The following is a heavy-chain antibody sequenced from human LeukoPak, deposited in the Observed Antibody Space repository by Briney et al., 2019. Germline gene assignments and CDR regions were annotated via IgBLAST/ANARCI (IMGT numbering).Heavy chain of an antibody. Sequence: SETLSLTCTVSDDSITMYYWTWIRQPPGKGLEWIGYVDHTGSTKFNPSLKSRVTMSVDTSKSQFSLKVSSVTAADTAVYYCARGKTSQNIVTRKTYNWFDPWGQGTLVTVSS. D-gene: IGHD2/OR15-2a*01. CDR3: ARGKTSQNIVTRKTYNWFDP. V-gene: IGHV4-59*12. J-gene: IGHJ5*02. CDR2: VDHTGST. CDR1: DDSITMYY.